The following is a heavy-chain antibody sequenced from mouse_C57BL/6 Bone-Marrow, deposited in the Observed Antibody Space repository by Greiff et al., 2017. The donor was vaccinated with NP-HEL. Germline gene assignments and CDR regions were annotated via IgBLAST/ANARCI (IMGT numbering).Heavy chain of an antibody. D-gene: IGHD2-4*01. V-gene: IGHV1-26*01. CDR3: ARYELYGRLRRRRYYAMDY. CDR2: INPNNGGT. CDR1: GYTFTDYY. Sequence: EVQLQQSGPELVKPGASVKISCKASGYTFTDYYMNWVKQSHGKSLEWIGDINPNNGGTSYNQKFKGKATLTVDKSSSTAYMELRSLTSEDSAVYYCARYELYGRLRRRRYYAMDYWGQGTSVTVSS. J-gene: IGHJ4*01.